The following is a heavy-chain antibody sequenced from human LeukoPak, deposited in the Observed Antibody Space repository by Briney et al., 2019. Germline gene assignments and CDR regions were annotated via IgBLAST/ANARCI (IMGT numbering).Heavy chain of an antibody. V-gene: IGHV4-59*01. J-gene: IGHJ6*03. Sequence: PSETLSLTCTVSGGSISPYYWSWVRQPPGKGLEWIAYIFYNGNTNYNPSLKSRVTISLDTSKKQVSLKVSSVTAADTAVYYCARGGYYYMGVWGKGTTVTVSS. CDR2: IFYNGNT. CDR3: ARGGYYYMGV. CDR1: GGSISPYY.